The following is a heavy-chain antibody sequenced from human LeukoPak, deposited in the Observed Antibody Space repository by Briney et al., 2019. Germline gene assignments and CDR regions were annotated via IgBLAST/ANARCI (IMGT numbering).Heavy chain of an antibody. V-gene: IGHV4-31*02. J-gene: IGHJ1*01. CDR2: ISYSGSP. CDR1: GFTVSYNY. D-gene: IGHD2-2*01. CDR3: ARGPHCSSTSCYSEYFHH. Sequence: LRLSCAASGFTVSYNYMSWIRQHPGKGLEWIGYISYSGSPYYNPSLKSRVTISVDTSRNQFSLKLSSVTAADTAVYYCARGPHCSSTSCYSEYFHHWGQGTLVTVSS.